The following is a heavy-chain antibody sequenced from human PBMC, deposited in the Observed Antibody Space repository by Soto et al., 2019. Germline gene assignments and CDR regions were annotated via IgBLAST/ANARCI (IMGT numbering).Heavy chain of an antibody. J-gene: IGHJ4*02. D-gene: IGHD3-10*01. V-gene: IGHV4-39*01. CDR2: MSYSRST. CDR3: ASLLRPPTGGGGYFAY. Sequence: SETLSLTCFVSGGSISSNNYYWGWIRQPPGKGLEWIGSMSYSRSTYYNPSLKSRVTISVDTSKNQFSLKLTSVTAADTAVYFCASLLRPPTGGGGYFAYWGRGPLDTVSS. CDR1: GGSISSNNYY.